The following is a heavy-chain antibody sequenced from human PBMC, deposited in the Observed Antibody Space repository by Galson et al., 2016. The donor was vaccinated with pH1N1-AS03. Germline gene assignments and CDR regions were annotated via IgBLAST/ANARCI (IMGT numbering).Heavy chain of an antibody. CDR1: GFTVSSNY. V-gene: IGHV3-53*01. Sequence: SLRLSCAASGFTVSSNYMSWVRQAPGKGLEWVSVIYSGGITYYADSVKGRFTISRDSSKNTLYLRMNSLRAEDTAVYYCARLRVGVVPAALGGSDYFDSWGQGTLVTVSS. CDR2: IYSGGIT. J-gene: IGHJ4*02. CDR3: ARLRVGVVPAALGGSDYFDS. D-gene: IGHD2-2*01.